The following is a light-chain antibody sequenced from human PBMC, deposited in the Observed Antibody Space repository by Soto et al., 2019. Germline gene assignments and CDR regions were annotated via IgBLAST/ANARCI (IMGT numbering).Light chain of an antibody. V-gene: IGKV3-20*01. J-gene: IGKJ2*01. Sequence: EIVLTQSPGTLALSPGERATLPCRASQSVSSSYLAWYQQKPCQAPRLLIYGASSRATGIPDRFSGSGSGTDFTLSISRLEPEDFAVYDWQQFAGSPYTGGQGPKLEIK. CDR1: QSVSSSY. CDR3: QQFAGSPYT. CDR2: GAS.